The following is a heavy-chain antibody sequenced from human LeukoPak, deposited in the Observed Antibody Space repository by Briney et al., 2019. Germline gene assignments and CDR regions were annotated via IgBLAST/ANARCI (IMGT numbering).Heavy chain of an antibody. CDR2: IWYDGSNK. CDR3: VRDREVKYFDY. D-gene: IGHD4-23*01. V-gene: IGHV3-33*01. CDR1: GFTFRNFG. J-gene: IGHJ4*02. Sequence: HPGGSLRLSCAASGFTFRNFGMHWVRQAPGKGLEWVAVIWYDGSNKYYADSVKGRFAISRDNSKNTLYLQMNSLRAEDTAVYYCVRDREVKYFDYWGQGTLVTVSS.